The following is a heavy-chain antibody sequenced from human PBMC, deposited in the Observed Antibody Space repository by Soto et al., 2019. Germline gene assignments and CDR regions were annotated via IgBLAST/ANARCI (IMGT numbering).Heavy chain of an antibody. CDR3: TTGVSSGWYDY. CDR1: GFTFSKAW. Sequence: EVQLVESGGGLVKPGGSLRLSCAASGFTFSKAWMNWVRQAPGKGLEWVGRIKSETDGGTTDYAAPVKGRFTILRDDSKNTLSLQMNSLKTEDTAVYYCTTGVSSGWYDYWAQGTLVTVSS. CDR2: IKSETDGGTT. J-gene: IGHJ4*02. V-gene: IGHV3-15*07. D-gene: IGHD6-19*01.